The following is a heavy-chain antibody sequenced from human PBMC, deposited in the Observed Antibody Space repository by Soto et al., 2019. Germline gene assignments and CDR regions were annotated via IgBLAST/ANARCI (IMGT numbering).Heavy chain of an antibody. CDR3: ARRGAGIDYYYGMDV. CDR2: ISAYNGNT. J-gene: IGHJ6*02. CDR1: GYTFTSYG. V-gene: IGHV1-18*01. Sequence: GASVKVSCKASGYTFTSYGISWVRQAPGQGLEWMGWISAYNGNTNYAQKLQGRVTMTTDTSTSTAYMELRSLRSDDTAVYYCARRGAGIDYYYGMDVWGQGTTVTVSS. D-gene: IGHD6-19*01.